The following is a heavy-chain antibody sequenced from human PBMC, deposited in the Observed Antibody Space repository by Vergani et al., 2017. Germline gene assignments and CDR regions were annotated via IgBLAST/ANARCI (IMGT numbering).Heavy chain of an antibody. Sequence: QVQLVQSGAEVKKPGASVKVSCKASGYTFTGYYMHWVRQAPGQGLEWMGWINPNSGGTNYAQKFQGRVTMTRDTSISTAYLQWYSLQASDTAMYYCARLGDGYYYHGFDIWGQGTAVTVSS. V-gene: IGHV1-2*02. J-gene: IGHJ3*02. CDR3: ARLGDGYYYHGFDI. CDR2: INPNSGGT. D-gene: IGHD3-3*01. CDR1: GYTFTGYY.